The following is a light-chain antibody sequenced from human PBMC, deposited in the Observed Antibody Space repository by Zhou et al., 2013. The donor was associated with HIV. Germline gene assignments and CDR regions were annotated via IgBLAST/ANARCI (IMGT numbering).Light chain of an antibody. V-gene: IGKV2-30*02. CDR3: MQGTHWPPL. J-gene: IGKJ1*01. CDR1: QSLVHNDGNTY. CDR2: KVS. Sequence: VVMTQSPLSLPVTLGQPASISCKSGQSLVHNDGNTYLSWFHQRPGQSPRRLFYKVSYRDSGVPDRFSGSGSGTDFTLTISRVEAEDVAVYYCMQGTHWPPLFGQGTKVEIK.